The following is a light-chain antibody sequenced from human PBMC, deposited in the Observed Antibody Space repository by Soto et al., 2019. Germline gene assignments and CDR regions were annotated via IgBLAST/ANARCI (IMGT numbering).Light chain of an antibody. CDR2: GAS. CDR1: QSVNSN. J-gene: IGKJ1*01. Sequence: EIVMTQSPATLSVSPGERATLSCRASQSVNSNLVWYQQKPGQAPRLLIYGASTRATGIPGRFSGSGYGTEFLLTLTTLQPEDFQFNYFTKYNTGLGRFGQGPKGKSN. V-gene: IGKV3-15*01. CDR3: TKYNTGLGR.